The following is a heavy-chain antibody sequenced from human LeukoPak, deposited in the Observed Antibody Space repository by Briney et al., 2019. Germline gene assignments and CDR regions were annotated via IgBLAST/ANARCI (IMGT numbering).Heavy chain of an antibody. V-gene: IGHV3-30*02. CDR2: IRYDGSNK. J-gene: IGHJ4*02. D-gene: IGHD3-22*01. CDR3: AKHTYYYDTSGTTALFDY. Sequence: GGSLRLSCAASGFTFSSYGMHWVRQAPGKGLEWVAFIRYDGSNKYYADSVKGRFTISRDNSKNTLYLQTNSLRAEDTAVYYCAKHTYYYDTSGTTALFDYWGQGTLVTVSS. CDR1: GFTFSSYG.